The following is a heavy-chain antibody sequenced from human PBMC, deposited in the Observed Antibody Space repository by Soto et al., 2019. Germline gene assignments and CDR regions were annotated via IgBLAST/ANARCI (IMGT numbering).Heavy chain of an antibody. Sequence: PSETLSLTCAVYGGSFSGYYWSWIRQPPGKGLEWIGEINHSGSTNYNPSLKSRVTISVDTSKNQFSLKLSSVTAADTAVYYCASRVYYGSGSPKKPFDYWGQGTLVTVS. CDR1: GGSFSGYY. CDR2: INHSGST. D-gene: IGHD3-10*01. V-gene: IGHV4-34*01. CDR3: ASRVYYGSGSPKKPFDY. J-gene: IGHJ4*02.